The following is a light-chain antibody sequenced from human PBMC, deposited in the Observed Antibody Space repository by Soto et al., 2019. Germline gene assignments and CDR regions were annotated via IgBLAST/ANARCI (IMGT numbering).Light chain of an antibody. CDR1: SSEIGAYIY. CDR2: EVS. Sequence: QSALTQPPSASGSPGQSVTISCTGTSSEIGAYIYVSWYQQHPGKAPKLMISEVSRRPSGVPERFSGSKSGNTASLTVSGLQADDEAHYYCSSYAGSNNFVFGTGTKVTVL. J-gene: IGLJ1*01. V-gene: IGLV2-8*01. CDR3: SSYAGSNNFV.